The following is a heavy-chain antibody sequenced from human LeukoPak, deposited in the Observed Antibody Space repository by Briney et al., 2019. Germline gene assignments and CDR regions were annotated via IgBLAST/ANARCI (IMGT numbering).Heavy chain of an antibody. J-gene: IGHJ4*02. Sequence: PGRSLRLSCAASGFTFSSYGMHWVRRAPGKGLEWVAVIWYDGSNKYYADSVKGRFTISRDNSKNTLYLQMNSLRAEDTAVYYCAREEDSSSAIDYWGQGTLVTVSS. V-gene: IGHV3-33*01. CDR2: IWYDGSNK. CDR3: AREEDSSSAIDY. CDR1: GFTFSSYG. D-gene: IGHD6-6*01.